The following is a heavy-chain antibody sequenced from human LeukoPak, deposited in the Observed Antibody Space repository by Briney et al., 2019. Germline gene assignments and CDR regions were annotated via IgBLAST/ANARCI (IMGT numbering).Heavy chain of an antibody. V-gene: IGHV3-73*01. CDR1: GFTFSGSA. D-gene: IGHD6-13*01. Sequence: GGSLKLSCAASGFTFSGSAMHWVRQASGKGLEWVGRIRSKANSYATAYAASVKGRFTISRDDSKNTAYLQMNSLKTEDTAVYYCTGIAADRRKIDGMDVWGQGTTVTVSS. J-gene: IGHJ6*02. CDR3: TGIAADRRKIDGMDV. CDR2: IRSKANSYAT.